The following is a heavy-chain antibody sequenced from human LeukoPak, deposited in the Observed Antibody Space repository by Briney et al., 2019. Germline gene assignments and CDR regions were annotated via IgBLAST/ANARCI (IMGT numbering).Heavy chain of an antibody. CDR1: EMSFSAYY. V-gene: IGHV4-34*01. CDR2: INYGGST. J-gene: IGHJ3*01. Sequence: KPSETLSLTCAVSEMSFSAYYWNWIRQSPGKGLEWIGEINYGGSTKYTPSVEGRGTILIDTSKNQFSLKLTSVTAADTAVYYCARGFPPGSGSRGSHAFDVWGQGTMVTVSS. CDR3: ARGFPPGSGSRGSHAFDV. D-gene: IGHD6-19*01.